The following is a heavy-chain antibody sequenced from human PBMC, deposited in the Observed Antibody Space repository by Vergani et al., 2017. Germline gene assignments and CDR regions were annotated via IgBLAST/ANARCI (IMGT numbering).Heavy chain of an antibody. CDR3: ARASYDSSGYYLLEYFQH. CDR1: GFTFSIYS. J-gene: IGHJ1*01. D-gene: IGHD3-22*01. Sequence: EVQLVESGGGLVKPGGSLRLSCAASGFTFSIYSMNWVRQAPGKGLEWVSSISSSSSYIYYADSVKGRFTISRDNAKNSLYLQMNSLRAEDTAVYYCARASYDSSGYYLLEYFQHWGQGTLVTVSS. V-gene: IGHV3-21*01. CDR2: ISSSSSYI.